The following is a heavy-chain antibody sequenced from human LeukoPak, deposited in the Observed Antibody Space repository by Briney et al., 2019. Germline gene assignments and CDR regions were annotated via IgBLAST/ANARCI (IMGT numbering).Heavy chain of an antibody. CDR3: ARSKRRYRNHYYGMDV. V-gene: IGHV4-59*01. CDR1: GGSISSYY. CDR2: IYYSGST. D-gene: IGHD1-14*01. Sequence: SETLSLTCTVSGGSISSYYWSWIRQPPGKGLEWIGYIYYSGSTNYNPSLKSRVTISVDTSKNQFSLKLSSVTAADTAVYYCARSKRRYRNHYYGMDVWGQGTTVTVSS. J-gene: IGHJ6*02.